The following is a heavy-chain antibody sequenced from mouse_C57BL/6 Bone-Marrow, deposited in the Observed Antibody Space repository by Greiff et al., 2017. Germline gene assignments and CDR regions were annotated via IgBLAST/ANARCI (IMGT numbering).Heavy chain of an antibody. Sequence: VQLKQSGPELVKPGASVKIPCKASGYTFTDYNMDWVKQSHGKSLEWIGDINPNNGGTIYNQKFKGKATLTVDKSSSTAYMELRSLTSEDTAVYYCARSPVVAKGFAYWGQGTLVTVSA. CDR3: ARSPVVAKGFAY. CDR1: GYTFTDYN. J-gene: IGHJ3*01. V-gene: IGHV1-18*01. CDR2: INPNNGGT. D-gene: IGHD1-1*01.